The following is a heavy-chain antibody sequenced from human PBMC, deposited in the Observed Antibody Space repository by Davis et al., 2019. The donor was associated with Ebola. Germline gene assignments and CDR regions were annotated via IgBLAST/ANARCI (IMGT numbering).Heavy chain of an antibody. Sequence: GESLKISCAASGFTFSSYSMNWVRQAPGKGLEWVSYISSSSSYTNYADSVKGRFTISRDNAKNSLYLQMNSLRAEDTAVYYCARDYRDDGVVLVPAAMGTWGQGTLVTVSS. CDR1: GFTFSSYS. J-gene: IGHJ5*02. CDR2: ISSSSSYT. D-gene: IGHD2-2*01. CDR3: ARDYRDDGVVLVPAAMGT. V-gene: IGHV3-21*05.